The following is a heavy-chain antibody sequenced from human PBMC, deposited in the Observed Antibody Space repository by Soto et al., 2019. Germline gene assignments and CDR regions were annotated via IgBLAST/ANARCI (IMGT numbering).Heavy chain of an antibody. V-gene: IGHV5-51*01. J-gene: IGHJ4*02. Sequence: GESLKISCKVSGYTFSTYWIAWVRQMPGKGLEWMGIIYPGDSETRYNPSFQGQVTISADKSISTAYLQWSSLKASDTAMYYCARYCSGGSCYRPSYQFDYWGQGTLVTVSS. CDR3: ARYCSGGSCYRPSYQFDY. D-gene: IGHD2-15*01. CDR1: GYTFSTYW. CDR2: IYPGDSET.